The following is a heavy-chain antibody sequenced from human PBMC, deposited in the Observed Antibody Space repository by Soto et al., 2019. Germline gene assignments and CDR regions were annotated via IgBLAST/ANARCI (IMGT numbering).Heavy chain of an antibody. CDR3: ARADYNCYYSMDV. CDR1: GASISSRDYF. CDR2: IYYSGST. J-gene: IGHJ6*02. Sequence: QVQLQESGPGLVKPSQTLSLTCTVSGASISSRDYFWSWIRQPPGKGLEWIGYIYYSGSTYYIPSLKSRVTMSLDTSKHQFSLNLSSVTAADTAVYYCARADYNCYYSMDVWGQGTTVTVSS. V-gene: IGHV4-30-4*01.